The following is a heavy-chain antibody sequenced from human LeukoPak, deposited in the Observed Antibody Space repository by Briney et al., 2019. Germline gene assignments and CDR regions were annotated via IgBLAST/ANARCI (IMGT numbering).Heavy chain of an antibody. V-gene: IGHV1-8*01. CDR3: ARGRRIVATISYYYYMDV. CDR1: GYTFTSYD. Sequence: ASVKVSCKASGYTFTSYDINWVRQATGQGLEWMGWMNPNSGNTCYAQKFQGRVTMTRNTSISTAYMELSSLRSEDTAVYYCARGRRIVATISYYYYMDVWGKGTTVTVSS. D-gene: IGHD5-12*01. J-gene: IGHJ6*03. CDR2: MNPNSGNT.